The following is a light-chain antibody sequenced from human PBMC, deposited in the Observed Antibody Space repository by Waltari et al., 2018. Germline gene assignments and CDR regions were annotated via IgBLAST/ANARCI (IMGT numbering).Light chain of an antibody. CDR2: DAS. J-gene: IGKJ3*01. CDR1: QSISSY. V-gene: IGKV1-39*01. Sequence: DIQMTQSPSSLSASVGDRVTITCRASQSISSYLNWYKQKPGKAPKLLIYDASSLQSGVPSRFSGSGSGTDFTLTISSLQPEDFATYFCQQSYSLSFTFGPGTKVDIK. CDR3: QQSYSLSFT.